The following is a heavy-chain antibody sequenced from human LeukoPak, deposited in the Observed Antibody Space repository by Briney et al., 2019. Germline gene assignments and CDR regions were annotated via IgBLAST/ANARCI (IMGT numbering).Heavy chain of an antibody. D-gene: IGHD3-22*01. J-gene: IGHJ4*02. Sequence: GGSLRLSCAASGFTFSDYYMSWIRQAPGKGLEWVSYISSSGSTIYYADSVKGRFTISRDNAKNSLYLQMNSLRAEDTAVYYCARDGGLKYYYDSSGYLAYFDYWGQGTLVTVSS. CDR3: ARDGGLKYYYDSSGYLAYFDY. V-gene: IGHV3-11*04. CDR2: ISSSGSTI. CDR1: GFTFSDYY.